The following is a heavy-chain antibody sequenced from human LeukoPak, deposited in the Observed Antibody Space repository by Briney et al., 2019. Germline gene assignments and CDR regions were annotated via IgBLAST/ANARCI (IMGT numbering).Heavy chain of an antibody. CDR2: IYWNDDK. V-gene: IGHV2-5*01. Sequence: ESGPTLVNPTQTPTLTCSFSGSSLSTSGLGVGWIRQPPGKALEWLALIYWNDDKRYSPSLKNRLTITQDTSKKQVVLTVTNMDPVDTATYFCARAPAGLRFGEGYDFWGQGTLVTVSS. CDR3: ARAPAGLRFGEGYDF. J-gene: IGHJ4*02. CDR1: GSSLSTSGLG. D-gene: IGHD3-10*01.